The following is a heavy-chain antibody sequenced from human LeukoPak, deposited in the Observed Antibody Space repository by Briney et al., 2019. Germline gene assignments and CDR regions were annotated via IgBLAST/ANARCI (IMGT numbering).Heavy chain of an antibody. CDR2: IWYDGSNK. J-gene: IGHJ4*02. V-gene: IGHV3-33*06. CDR3: AKDTRGIAVAGNLDY. Sequence: GGSLRLSCAASGFTFSSYGMHWVRQAPGKGLEWVAVIWYDGSNKYYADSVKGRFTISRDNSKNTLYLQMNSLRAEDTAVYYCAKDTRGIAVAGNLDYWGQGTLVTVSS. CDR1: GFTFSSYG. D-gene: IGHD6-19*01.